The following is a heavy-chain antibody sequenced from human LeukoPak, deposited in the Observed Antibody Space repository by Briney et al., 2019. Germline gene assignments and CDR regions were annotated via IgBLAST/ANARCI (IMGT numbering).Heavy chain of an antibody. D-gene: IGHD1-1*01. Sequence: PGGSLRLACLGSGFGVSNYWMTWLRQAPREGLEWGANIKEDGSVIYYADSVKGRFTNSRDNTKNAVYLQMNSLRVEDTAVYYCARHWNARLDYWGQGILVTVSS. V-gene: IGHV3-7*03. CDR1: GFGVSNYW. CDR2: IKEDGSVI. J-gene: IGHJ4*02. CDR3: ARHWNARLDY.